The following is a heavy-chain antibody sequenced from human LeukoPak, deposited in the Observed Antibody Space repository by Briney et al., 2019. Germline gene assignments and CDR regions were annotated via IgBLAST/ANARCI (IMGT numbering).Heavy chain of an antibody. CDR3: ARAVCYDSSGYYRDY. CDR1: GFTFSSYG. D-gene: IGHD3-22*01. CDR2: IWYDGSNK. Sequence: AGGSLRLSCAASGFTFSSYGMHWVRQAPGKGLEWVAVIWYDGSNKYYADSVKGRFTISRDNSKNTLYLQMNSLRAEDTAVYYCARAVCYDSSGYYRDYWGQGTLVTVSS. V-gene: IGHV3-33*08. J-gene: IGHJ4*02.